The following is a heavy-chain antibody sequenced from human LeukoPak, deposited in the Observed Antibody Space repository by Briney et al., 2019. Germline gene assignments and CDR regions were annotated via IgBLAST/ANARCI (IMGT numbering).Heavy chain of an antibody. CDR3: AKREAVAGKTGSFDY. J-gene: IGHJ4*02. Sequence: GGSLRLSCAASGFTFSSYAMSRVRQAPGKGLEWVSAISGSGGSTYYADSVKGRFTISRDNSKNTLYLQMNSLRAEDTAVYYCAKREAVAGKTGSFDYWGQGTLVTVSS. CDR1: GFTFSSYA. CDR2: ISGSGGST. V-gene: IGHV3-23*01. D-gene: IGHD6-19*01.